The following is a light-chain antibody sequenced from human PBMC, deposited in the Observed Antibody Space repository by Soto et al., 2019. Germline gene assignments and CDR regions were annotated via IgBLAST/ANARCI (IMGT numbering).Light chain of an antibody. CDR3: QSYDSSLSHYV. Sequence: QSVLTQPPSVSVAPGQRITISCSGSSSNIGAGYDVHWYQQLPGPAPRLLISGNFKRPSGVPDRFSGSKSGTSASLAITGLQAEDEADYYCQSYDSSLSHYVFGTGTKVTVL. V-gene: IGLV1-40*01. CDR1: SSNIGAGYD. J-gene: IGLJ1*01. CDR2: GNF.